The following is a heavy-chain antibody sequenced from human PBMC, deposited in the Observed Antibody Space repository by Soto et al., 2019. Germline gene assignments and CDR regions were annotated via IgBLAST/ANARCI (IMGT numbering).Heavy chain of an antibody. J-gene: IGHJ4*02. Sequence: LSCAASGFTFSDFGMHWVRQSPGKGLEWVAVISFEGSNKYFAESVKGRFTISRDDSKNTVYLQMNSLRPEDTAVYFCARDLTDYNYEYKFGFWGQGTLVTVSS. CDR1: GFTFSDFG. V-gene: IGHV3-30*03. CDR2: ISFEGSNK. CDR3: ARDLTDYNYEYKFGF. D-gene: IGHD4-4*01.